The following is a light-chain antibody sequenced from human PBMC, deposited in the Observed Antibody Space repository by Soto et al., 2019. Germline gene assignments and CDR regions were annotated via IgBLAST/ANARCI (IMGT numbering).Light chain of an antibody. CDR3: QQYGGVPLT. CDR2: AAS. J-gene: IGKJ4*01. V-gene: IGKV3-20*01. Sequence: VLTQSTATLSLSTGEITTLSCRASQTVTSAYLAWYRQTPRQPPRLLIYAASTRATGIPDRFWGGGSGTDFTLNIERLEPEDFAVYYCQQYGGVPLTFGGGTKIEI. CDR1: QTVTSAY.